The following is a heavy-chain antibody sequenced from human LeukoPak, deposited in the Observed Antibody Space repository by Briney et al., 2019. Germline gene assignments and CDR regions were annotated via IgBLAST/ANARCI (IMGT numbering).Heavy chain of an antibody. Sequence: SGGSLRLSCAASGFTFSNAWMSWVRQAPGKGLEGVGRIKSKTDGGTTDYAAPVKGRFTILRDDSKNTLYLQMNSLKTEDTAVYYCTTDYGSGSYHYFNYWGQGTLVTVSS. CDR2: IKSKTDGGTT. CDR1: GFTFSNAW. V-gene: IGHV3-15*01. D-gene: IGHD3-10*01. CDR3: TTDYGSGSYHYFNY. J-gene: IGHJ4*02.